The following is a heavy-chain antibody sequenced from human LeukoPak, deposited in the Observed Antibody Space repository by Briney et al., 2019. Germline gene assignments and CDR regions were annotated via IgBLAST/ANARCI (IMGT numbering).Heavy chain of an antibody. Sequence: GGSLRLSCAASGFSSSRNWMHWVRQAPGKGLVWVSRINSDGSITNYADSVKGRFTISRDNAKNTLYLQMSSLRAEDTAVYYCAKIDAYWGQGTLVTVSS. CDR3: AKIDAY. CDR2: INSDGSIT. J-gene: IGHJ4*02. V-gene: IGHV3-74*01. CDR1: GFSSSRNW.